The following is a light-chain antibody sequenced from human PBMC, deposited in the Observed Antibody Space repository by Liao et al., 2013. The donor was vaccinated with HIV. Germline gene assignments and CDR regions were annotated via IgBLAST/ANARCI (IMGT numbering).Light chain of an antibody. CDR1: TLGDKS. Sequence: SYELTQPPSVSVSPGQTASITCSGHTLGDKSPSWYQQRPGQPPVLVIYQGTKRPSGIPERFSGSNSGNTATLTISRVEAGDEADYYCQVWDSSSDHVVFGGGTKLTVL. J-gene: IGLJ2*01. V-gene: IGLV3-1*01. CDR2: QGT. CDR3: QVWDSSSDHVV.